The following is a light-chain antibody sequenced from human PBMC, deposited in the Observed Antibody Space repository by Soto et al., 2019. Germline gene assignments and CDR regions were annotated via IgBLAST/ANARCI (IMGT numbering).Light chain of an antibody. V-gene: IGKV3-15*01. J-gene: IGKJ1*01. CDR2: GAS. CDR1: QTVRSN. Sequence: EILLTQSPAILSVSPGERATLSCRASQTVRSNLAWFQQKPGQAPRLIIYGASSRANGIPARFSGSGSGTEFTLTLRSLQSDDFAVYYCQQYNKWLAWTFGQGTKVDIK. CDR3: QQYNKWLAWT.